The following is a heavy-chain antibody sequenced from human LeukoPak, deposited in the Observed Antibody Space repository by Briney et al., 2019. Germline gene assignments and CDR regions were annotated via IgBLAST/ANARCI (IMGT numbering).Heavy chain of an antibody. D-gene: IGHD3-22*01. CDR3: ARDQGDSSGYYFDI. Sequence: SETLSLTCTVSGGTISSSSYYWGWIRQPPGKGLEWIGSIYYSGSTYYNPSLKSRVTISVDTSKNQFSLKLSSVTAADTAVYYCARDQGDSSGYYFDIWGQGTMVTVSS. CDR1: GGTISSSSYY. J-gene: IGHJ3*02. V-gene: IGHV4-39*07. CDR2: IYYSGST.